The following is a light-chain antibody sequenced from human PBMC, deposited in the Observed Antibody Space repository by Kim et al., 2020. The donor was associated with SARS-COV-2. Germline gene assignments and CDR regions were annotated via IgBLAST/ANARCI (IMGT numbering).Light chain of an antibody. CDR2: ADT. Sequence: QSVLTQPPSVSGALGQRVTISCTGDSFTIGAGYDVHWYQQLPGTAPKLLIYADTNRPSGTPDRVSGSKSGTSASLSITGVQAEDEAEYFCQSYDTRLSGARVFGGGTKLTVL. V-gene: IGLV1-40*01. J-gene: IGLJ2*01. CDR3: QSYDTRLSGARV. CDR1: SFTIGAGYD.